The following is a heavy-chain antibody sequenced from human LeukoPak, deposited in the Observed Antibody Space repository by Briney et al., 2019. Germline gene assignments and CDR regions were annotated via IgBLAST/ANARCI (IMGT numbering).Heavy chain of an antibody. CDR2: ISSSGSTI. Sequence: GGSLRLSCAASGFTFSSYEMNWVRQAPGKGLEWISYISSSGSTIYYADSVKGRFTISRDNAKNSLYLQMNSLRAEDTAVYYCASLYVVVTAGSDYWGQGTLVTVSS. D-gene: IGHD2-21*02. CDR3: ASLYVVVTAGSDY. V-gene: IGHV3-48*03. CDR1: GFTFSSYE. J-gene: IGHJ4*02.